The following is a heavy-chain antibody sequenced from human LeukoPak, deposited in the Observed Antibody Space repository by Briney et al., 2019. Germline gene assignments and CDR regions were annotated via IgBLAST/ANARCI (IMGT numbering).Heavy chain of an antibody. CDR3: AKEIVGTSDY. D-gene: IGHD5-12*01. J-gene: IGHJ4*02. CDR1: GFTFSSYS. CDR2: ISGSDGTT. Sequence: PGGSLRLSCAASGFTFSSYSMNWVRQAPGKGPEWVSAISGSDGTTYYADSLKGRFTISRDNSKNTLYLQMNSLRAEDTAVYYCAKEIVGTSDYWGQGTLVTVSS. V-gene: IGHV3-23*01.